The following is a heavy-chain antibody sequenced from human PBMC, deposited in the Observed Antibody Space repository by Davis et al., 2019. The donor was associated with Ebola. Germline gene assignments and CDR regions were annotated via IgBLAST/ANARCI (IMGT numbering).Heavy chain of an antibody. D-gene: IGHD3-3*01. CDR1: GFTFADYA. CDR3: AKDAWNFWSGTFDY. Sequence: SLKISCAASGFTFADYAMHWVRQAPGKGLEWVSGISWNSGSIGYADSVKGRFTISRDNAKNSLYLQMNSLRAEDTALYYCAKDAWNFWSGTFDYWGQGTLVTVSS. V-gene: IGHV3-9*01. J-gene: IGHJ4*02. CDR2: ISWNSGSI.